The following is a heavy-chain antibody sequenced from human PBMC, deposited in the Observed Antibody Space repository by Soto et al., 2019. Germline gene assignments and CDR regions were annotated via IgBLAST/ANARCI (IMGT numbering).Heavy chain of an antibody. CDR1: GCSISSGGYS. CDR2: IYHSGST. Sequence: TLSLTCVVSGCSISSGGYSWSWIRQPPGRGLEWIGNIYHSGSTDYNPSLKSRVTISVDRSKNQFSLKLTSVTAVDTAVYYCASSHYYDTSGYYRFDSWGQGTLVTVS. J-gene: IGHJ4*02. CDR3: ASSHYYDTSGYYRFDS. D-gene: IGHD3-22*01. V-gene: IGHV4-30-2*01.